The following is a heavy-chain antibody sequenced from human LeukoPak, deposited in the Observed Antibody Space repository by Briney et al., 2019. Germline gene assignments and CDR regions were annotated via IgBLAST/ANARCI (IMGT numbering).Heavy chain of an antibody. D-gene: IGHD3-10*01. Sequence: SETLSLTCTVSGGSISSYYWSWIRQPPGKGLEWIGYIYYSGSTNYNPSLKSRVTISVDTSKNQFSLKLSSVTAADTAVYYCARGQTMVRGVIIDYWGQGTLVTVSS. CDR3: ARGQTMVRGVIIDY. V-gene: IGHV4-59*01. CDR1: GGSISSYY. CDR2: IYYSGST. J-gene: IGHJ4*02.